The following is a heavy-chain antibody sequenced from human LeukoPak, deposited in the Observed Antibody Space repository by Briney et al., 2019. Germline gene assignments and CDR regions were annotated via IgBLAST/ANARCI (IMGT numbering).Heavy chain of an antibody. V-gene: IGHV4-34*01. D-gene: IGHD3-22*01. CDR1: GGSFSGYY. Sequence: SETLSLTCAVYGGSFSGYYWSWIRQPPGKGLEWIGEINHSGSTNHNPSLKSRVTISVDTTKNQFSLKLSSVTAADTAVYYCARGGKYYYDSSGPEDWFDPWGQGTLVTVSS. J-gene: IGHJ5*02. CDR3: ARGGKYYYDSSGPEDWFDP. CDR2: INHSGST.